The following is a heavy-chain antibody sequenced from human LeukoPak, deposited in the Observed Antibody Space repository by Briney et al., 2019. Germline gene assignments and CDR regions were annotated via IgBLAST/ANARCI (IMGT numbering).Heavy chain of an antibody. J-gene: IGHJ4*02. CDR1: GGSFSGYY. CDR3: ARAKQVGQPGPVDY. V-gene: IGHV4-34*01. Sequence: SETPSLTCAVYGGSFSGYYWSWIRQPPGKGLEWIGEINHSGSTNYNPSLKSRVTISVDTSKNQFSLKLSSVTAADTAVYYCARAKQVGQPGPVDYWGQGTLVTVSS. D-gene: IGHD1/OR15-1a*01. CDR2: INHSGST.